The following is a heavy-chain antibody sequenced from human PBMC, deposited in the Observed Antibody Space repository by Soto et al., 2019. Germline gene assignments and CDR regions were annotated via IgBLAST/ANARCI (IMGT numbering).Heavy chain of an antibody. CDR1: VGSISSYY. CDR3: ERYKYSSSWFFQA. D-gene: IGHD6-13*01. J-gene: IGHJ5*02. CDR2: IYYNGYSGST. V-gene: IGHV4-59*01. Sequence: SETLSLTCSFSVGSISSYYWSWIRHPPGKGLEWIGFIYYNGYSGSTNYNPSLTSRVTISMDTSKNQFSLKLSSVAAADTAMYYCERYKYSSSWFFQAWGQGTPVSVS.